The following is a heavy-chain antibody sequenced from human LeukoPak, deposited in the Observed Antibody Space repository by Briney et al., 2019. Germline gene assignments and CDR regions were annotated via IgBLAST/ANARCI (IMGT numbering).Heavy chain of an antibody. CDR1: GFTFSNYA. Sequence: PGGSLRLSCAASGFTFSNYAMHWVRQAPGKGLEWVAFISYDGREKYYADSVKGRFTISRDNSKNTLFLQMNSLRADDTAVYHCARELRGYSSDYWGQGTLLTVSS. D-gene: IGHD5-18*01. CDR2: ISYDGREK. J-gene: IGHJ4*02. CDR3: ARELRGYSSDY. V-gene: IGHV3-30*04.